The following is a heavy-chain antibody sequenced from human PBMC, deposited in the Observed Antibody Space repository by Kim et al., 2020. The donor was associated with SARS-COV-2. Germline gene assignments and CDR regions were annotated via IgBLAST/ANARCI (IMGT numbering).Heavy chain of an antibody. Sequence: SETLSLTCTVSGGSMSSNFWSWIRQPPGKGLEWIGSIHSDGTTFYSPSLKSRVTIFVDTSNNRFSLNLYSVTAADTAIYYCAREIASNPDPWGQGTLVTVSS. D-gene: IGHD6-13*01. CDR2: IHSDGTT. J-gene: IGHJ5*02. CDR3: AREIASNPDP. CDR1: GGSMSSNF. V-gene: IGHV4-59*04.